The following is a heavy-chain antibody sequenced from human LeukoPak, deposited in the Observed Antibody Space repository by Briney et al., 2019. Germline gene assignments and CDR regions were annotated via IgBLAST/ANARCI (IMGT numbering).Heavy chain of an antibody. Sequence: GGSLRLSCAASGFTFSSFNMNWVRQAPGKGLEWVSSISSSGSYIYYADSVKGRFTISRDNAENSLYLQMNSLRAEDTAVYYCATSLRTGGIFDYWGQGTLVTVSS. CDR3: ATSLRTGGIFDY. CDR2: ISSSGSYI. CDR1: GFTFSSFN. J-gene: IGHJ4*02. D-gene: IGHD2-15*01. V-gene: IGHV3-21*01.